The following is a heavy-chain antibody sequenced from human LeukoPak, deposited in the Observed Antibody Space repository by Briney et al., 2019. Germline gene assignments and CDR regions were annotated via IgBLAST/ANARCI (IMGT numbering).Heavy chain of an antibody. CDR3: ARDRPRLTLEWLLVSNLPNWFDP. J-gene: IGHJ5*02. Sequence: GGSLRLSCAASGFTFSSYWMSWVRQAPGKGLEWVANIKQDGSEKYYVDSVKGRFTISRDNAKNSLYLQMNSLRAEDTAVYYCARDRPRLTLEWLLVSNLPNWFDPWGQGTLVTVSS. V-gene: IGHV3-7*01. D-gene: IGHD3-3*01. CDR1: GFTFSSYW. CDR2: IKQDGSEK.